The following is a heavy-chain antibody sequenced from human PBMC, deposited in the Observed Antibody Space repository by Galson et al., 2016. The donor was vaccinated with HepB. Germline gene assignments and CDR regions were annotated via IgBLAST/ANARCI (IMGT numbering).Heavy chain of an antibody. D-gene: IGHD1-1*01. V-gene: IGHV3-74*01. Sequence: SLRLSCAVSGFTLSDYYIDWVRQAPGRGLMWVSRINPDASTINYADSVRGRFTISRDNARSTLYLQMNSLRVEDTGVYYCTRGGLEPFDYWGQGILVTVSS. CDR3: TRGGLEPFDY. J-gene: IGHJ4*02. CDR2: INPDASTI. CDR1: GFTLSDYY.